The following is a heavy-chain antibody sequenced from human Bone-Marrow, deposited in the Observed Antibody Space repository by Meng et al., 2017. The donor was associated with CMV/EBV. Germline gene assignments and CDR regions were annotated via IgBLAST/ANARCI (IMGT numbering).Heavy chain of an antibody. Sequence: GSLRLSCAVYGGSFSGHYWSWIRQSPGKGLEWIGEINHIGSTNYNPSLKSRVTISVDTSKNQFSLKLRSVTAADTGVYYCARGRSYHPWGQGTQVPVSS. J-gene: IGHJ5*02. CDR1: GGSFSGHY. V-gene: IGHV4-34*01. CDR2: INHIGST. CDR3: ARGRSYHP. D-gene: IGHD1-26*01.